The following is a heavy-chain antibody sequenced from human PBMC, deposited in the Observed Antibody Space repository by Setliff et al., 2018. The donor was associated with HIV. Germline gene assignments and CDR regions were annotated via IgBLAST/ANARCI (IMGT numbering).Heavy chain of an antibody. Sequence: SETLSLTCTVSGGSMSNYHWGWIRQPPGKGLEWIGSMYYSGSTYYNPSLKSRVTISVDTSKNQFSLKLNSVTAADTAVYYCARDPYGSGSYHYYYGMDVWGQGTTVTVSS. D-gene: IGHD3-10*01. CDR2: MYYSGST. V-gene: IGHV4-39*07. J-gene: IGHJ6*02. CDR1: GGSMSNYH. CDR3: ARDPYGSGSYHYYYGMDV.